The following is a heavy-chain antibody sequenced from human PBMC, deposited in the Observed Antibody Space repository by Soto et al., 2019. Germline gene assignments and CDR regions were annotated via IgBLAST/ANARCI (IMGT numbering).Heavy chain of an antibody. D-gene: IGHD2-2*01. V-gene: IGHV4-31*03. Sequence: QVQLQESGPGLVKPSQTLSLTCTVSGGSISSGGYYWSWIRQHPGKGLEWIGYIYYSGSTYYNPSLKSRVTISVDTSKNQFSLKLSSVTAADTAVYYCALLRLLEVPAAIKSPSLYGMDVWGQGTTVTVSS. J-gene: IGHJ6*02. CDR1: GGSISSGGYY. CDR2: IYYSGST. CDR3: ALLRLLEVPAAIKSPSLYGMDV.